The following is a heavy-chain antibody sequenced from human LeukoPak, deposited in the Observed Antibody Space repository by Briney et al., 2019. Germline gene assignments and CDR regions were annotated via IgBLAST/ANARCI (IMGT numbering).Heavy chain of an antibody. V-gene: IGHV3-74*01. CDR3: ASTFRISGTTYYH. CDR2: INSDGSRS. D-gene: IGHD1-7*01. J-gene: IGHJ4*02. Sequence: GGSLRLSCAASGFTFSSFWMHWVRQVPGEGLLWVSHINSDGSRSTYADPVKGRFSISRNTAENTVYLQMNSLRAEDTAVYYCASTFRISGTTYYHWGQGTLVTVSS. CDR1: GFTFSSFW.